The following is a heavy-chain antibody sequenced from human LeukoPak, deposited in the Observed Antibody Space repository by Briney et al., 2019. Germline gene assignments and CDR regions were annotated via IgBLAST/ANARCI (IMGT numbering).Heavy chain of an antibody. V-gene: IGHV4-59*01. CDR1: GVSINSYY. Sequence: PSKTLSLTCTVSGVSINSYYWSWIRQPPGKGLEWCGDISYSGNTNYNPSLMSRVTMSVDTSKNQCSLRLSSVTAADTAVYYCASHRQLYYDSSGYYDYWGQGTLVTVSS. D-gene: IGHD3-22*01. J-gene: IGHJ4*02. CDR3: ASHRQLYYDSSGYYDY. CDR2: ISYSGNT.